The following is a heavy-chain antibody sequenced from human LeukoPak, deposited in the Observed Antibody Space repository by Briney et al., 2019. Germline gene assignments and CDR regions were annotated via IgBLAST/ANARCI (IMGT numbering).Heavy chain of an antibody. D-gene: IGHD3-3*01. Sequence: GASVKVSCKASGYTFTSYAMNWVRQAPGQGLEWMGWINTNTGNPTYAQGFTGRFVFSLDTSVSTAYLQISSLKAEDTAVYYCARDPDFRHPVYSSSYYMDVWGKGTMVTISS. J-gene: IGHJ6*03. V-gene: IGHV7-4-1*02. CDR3: ARDPDFRHPVYSSSYYMDV. CDR2: INTNTGNP. CDR1: GYTFTSYA.